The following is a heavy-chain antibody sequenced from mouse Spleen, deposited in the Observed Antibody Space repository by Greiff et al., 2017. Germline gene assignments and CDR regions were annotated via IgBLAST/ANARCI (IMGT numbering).Heavy chain of an antibody. Sequence: QVQLQQSGPELVKPGASVKISCKASGYSFTSYYIHWVKQRPGQGLEWIGWIYPGSGNTKYNEKFKGKATLTADTSSSTAYMQLSSLTSEDAAVYYCANRYDEVYYAMDYWGQGTSVTVSS. CDR2: IYPGSGNT. CDR3: ANRYDEVYYAMDY. CDR1: GYSFTSYY. V-gene: IGHV1-66*01. J-gene: IGHJ4*01. D-gene: IGHD2-14*01.